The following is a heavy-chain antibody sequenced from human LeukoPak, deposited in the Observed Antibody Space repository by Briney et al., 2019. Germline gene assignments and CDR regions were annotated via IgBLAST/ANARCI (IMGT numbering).Heavy chain of an antibody. D-gene: IGHD5-18*01. CDR3: ASDPMVKDAFDI. CDR1: GYTFTSYD. CDR2: MNPNSGNT. J-gene: IGHJ3*02. Sequence: ASVKVSCKASGYTFTSYDINWARQATGQGLEWMGWMNPNSGNTGYAQKFQGRVTMTRNTSISTAYMELSSLRSEDTAVYYCASDPMVKDAFDIWGQGTMVTVSS. V-gene: IGHV1-8*01.